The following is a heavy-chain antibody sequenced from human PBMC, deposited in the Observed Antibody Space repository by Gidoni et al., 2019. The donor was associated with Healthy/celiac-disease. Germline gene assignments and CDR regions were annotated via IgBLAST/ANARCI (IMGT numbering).Heavy chain of an antibody. Sequence: EVQLVESVGGLVKPGGSLRLSCAASGFPFSNAWMNWVRQAPGKGLEWVGRIKSKTDGETTDYAAPVKGRFTISRDDSKNTLYLQMNSLKTEDTAVYYCTTDFGYSGDYWGQGTLVTVSS. D-gene: IGHD1-26*01. CDR3: TTDFGYSGDY. CDR1: GFPFSNAW. CDR2: IKSKTDGETT. V-gene: IGHV3-15*07. J-gene: IGHJ4*02.